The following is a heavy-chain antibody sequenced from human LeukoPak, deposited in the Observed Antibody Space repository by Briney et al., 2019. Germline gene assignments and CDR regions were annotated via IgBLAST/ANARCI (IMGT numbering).Heavy chain of an antibody. Sequence: PSETLSLTCTVSGGSISRSSYYWGWIRQPPGKGLEWIGSIYYSGSTYYNPSLKSRVTISVDTSKNQFSLKLSSVTAADTAVYYCARQSSGWSGWGQGTLVTVSS. CDR2: IYYSGST. D-gene: IGHD6-19*01. CDR1: GGSISRSSYY. V-gene: IGHV4-39*01. CDR3: ARQSSGWSG. J-gene: IGHJ4*02.